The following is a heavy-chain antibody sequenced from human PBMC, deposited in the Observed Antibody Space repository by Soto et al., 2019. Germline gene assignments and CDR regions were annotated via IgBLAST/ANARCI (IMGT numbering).Heavy chain of an antibody. CDR1: GGSFSGYY. CDR2: INHSGST. CDR3: ARGVGAVAGPLIYYYYYGMDV. D-gene: IGHD6-19*01. V-gene: IGHV4-34*01. J-gene: IGHJ6*02. Sequence: PSETLSLTCAVYGGSFSGYYWSWIRQPPGKGLEWIGEINHSGSTNYNPSLKSRVTISVDTSKNQFSLKLSSVTAADTAVYYCARGVGAVAGPLIYYYYYGMDVWGQGTTVTVS.